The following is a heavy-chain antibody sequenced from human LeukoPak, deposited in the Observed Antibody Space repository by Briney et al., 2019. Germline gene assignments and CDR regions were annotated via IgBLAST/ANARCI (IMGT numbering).Heavy chain of an antibody. CDR2: IYSGGST. CDR3: ARVVSQSGYCSSTSCYTDFDY. CDR1: GFTVSSNY. J-gene: IGHJ4*02. Sequence: GGSLRLSCAASGFTVSSNYMSWVRQAPGKGLEWVSVIYSGGSTYYADSVKGRFTISRDNSKNTLYLQMNSLRAEDTAVYYCARVVSQSGYCSSTSCYTDFDYWGQGTLVTVSS. V-gene: IGHV3-66*01. D-gene: IGHD2-2*02.